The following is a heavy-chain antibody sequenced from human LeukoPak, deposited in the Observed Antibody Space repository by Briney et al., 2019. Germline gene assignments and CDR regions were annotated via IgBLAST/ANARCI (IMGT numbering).Heavy chain of an antibody. CDR2: ISWNSGSI. Sequence: GGSLRLSCAPSGFTFDDYAMHWVRQAPGKGLEWVSGISWNSGSIGYADSVKGRFTISRDNAKNSRYLQMNSLRAEDMALYYCAKDGAGDYVWGSLFDYWGQGTLVTVSS. J-gene: IGHJ4*02. V-gene: IGHV3-9*03. D-gene: IGHD3-16*01. CDR3: AKDGAGDYVWGSLFDY. CDR1: GFTFDDYA.